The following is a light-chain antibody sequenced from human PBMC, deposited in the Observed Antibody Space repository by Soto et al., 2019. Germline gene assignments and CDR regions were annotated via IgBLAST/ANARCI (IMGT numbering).Light chain of an antibody. CDR1: QDIRND. CDR3: QQYNSYYPWT. V-gene: IGKV1-17*01. Sequence: DIQMTQSPSSLSASVGDRVPITCRAGQDIRNDLGWYQQKPGKATKRLIYAASTLQSGVPSRFSGSGSGTEFTLTISSLQPDDFANYYCQQYNSYYPWTFGQGTKVDIK. J-gene: IGKJ1*01. CDR2: AAS.